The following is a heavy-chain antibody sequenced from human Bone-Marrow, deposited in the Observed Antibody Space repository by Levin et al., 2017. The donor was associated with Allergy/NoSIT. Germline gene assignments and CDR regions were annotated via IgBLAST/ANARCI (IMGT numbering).Heavy chain of an antibody. V-gene: IGHV3-9*01. CDR2: ISWNSGSI. CDR3: TKGTTVYSRSSLDY. CDR1: GFIFDDYG. Sequence: PGGSLRLSCAASGFIFDDYGMHWVRQAPGKGLEWVSGISWNSGSIDYADSVKGRFTISRDNAKNSLYLQMNSLRAEDTALYYCTKGTTVYSRSSLDYWGQGTLVTVSS. J-gene: IGHJ4*02. D-gene: IGHD6-6*01.